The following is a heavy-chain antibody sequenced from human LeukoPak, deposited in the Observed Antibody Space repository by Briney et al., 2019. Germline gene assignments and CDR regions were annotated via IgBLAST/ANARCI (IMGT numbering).Heavy chain of an antibody. CDR3: ARQCHHDCGGDWPLDY. D-gene: IGHD2-21*02. CDR1: GYSFTSYW. J-gene: IGHJ4*02. Sequence: GESLKISCKGSGYSFTSYWIGWVRQMPGKGLEWMGIIYPGDSDTRYSPSFQGQVTISADKSISTAYLQWSSLKASDTAMYYCARQCHHDCGGDWPLDYWGQGTLVTVSS. CDR2: IYPGDSDT. V-gene: IGHV5-51*01.